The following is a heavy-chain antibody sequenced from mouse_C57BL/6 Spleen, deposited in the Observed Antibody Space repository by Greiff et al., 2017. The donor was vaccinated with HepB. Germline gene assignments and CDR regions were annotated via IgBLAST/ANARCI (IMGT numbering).Heavy chain of an antibody. V-gene: IGHV1-80*01. Sequence: VQLQQSGAELVKPGASVKISCKASGYAFSSYWMNWVKQRPGKGLEWIGQIYPGDGDTNYNGKFKGKATLTADKSSSTAYMQLSSLTSEDSAVYFCARALYSNYQFAYWGQGTLVTVSA. D-gene: IGHD2-5*01. J-gene: IGHJ3*01. CDR2: IYPGDGDT. CDR3: ARALYSNYQFAY. CDR1: GYAFSSYW.